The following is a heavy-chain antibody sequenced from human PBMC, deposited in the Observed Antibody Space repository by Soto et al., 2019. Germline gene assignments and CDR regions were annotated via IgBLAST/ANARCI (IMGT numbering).Heavy chain of an antibody. CDR1: VYTFTSYG. Sequence: GASVKVSSKASVYTFTSYGIGWVRQAPGQGLEWMGWISAYNGNTNYAQKLQGRVTMTTDTSTSTAYMELRSLRSDDTAVYYCARDGIAAPAWFDPWGQGTLVTVSA. J-gene: IGHJ5*02. D-gene: IGHD6-6*01. CDR3: ARDGIAAPAWFDP. V-gene: IGHV1-18*01. CDR2: ISAYNGNT.